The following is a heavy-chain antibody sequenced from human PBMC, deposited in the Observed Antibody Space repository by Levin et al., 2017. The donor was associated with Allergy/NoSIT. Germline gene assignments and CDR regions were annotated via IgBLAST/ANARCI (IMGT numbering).Heavy chain of an antibody. CDR2: ISYDGSNE. V-gene: IGHV3-30*04. CDR3: ARCNTVTTVEITGLDV. CDR1: GFTFSSYV. J-gene: IGHJ6*02. D-gene: IGHD4-17*01. Sequence: GGSLRLSCAASGFTFSSYVTHWVRQAPGRGLEWVAVISYDGSNEFYADSVKGRFTISRDNSKNTLYLQMNSLRAEDTAVYYCARCNTVTTVEITGLDVWGQGTTVTVSS.